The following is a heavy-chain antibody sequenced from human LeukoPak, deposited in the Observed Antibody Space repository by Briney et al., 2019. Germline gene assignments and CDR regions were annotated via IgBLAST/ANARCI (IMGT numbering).Heavy chain of an antibody. J-gene: IGHJ5*02. CDR2: INPSGGST. CDR1: GYTFTSYY. V-gene: IGHV1-46*01. CDR3: ARRGYSYGLVGYWFDP. Sequence: WASVKVSCKASGYTFTSYYMHWVRQAPGQGLEWMGIINPSGGSTSYAQKFQGRVTITADESTSTAYMELSSLRSEDTAVYYCARRGYSYGLVGYWFDPWGQGTLVTVSS. D-gene: IGHD5-18*01.